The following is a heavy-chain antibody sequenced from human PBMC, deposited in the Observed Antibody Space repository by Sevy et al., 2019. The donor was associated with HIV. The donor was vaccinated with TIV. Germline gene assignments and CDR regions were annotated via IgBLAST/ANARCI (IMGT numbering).Heavy chain of an antibody. Sequence: GGSLRLSCAASGFTFSSYGMHWVRQAPGKGLEWVAVISYDGSNKYYADSVKGRFTISRDNSKNTLYLQMNSLRAEDTAVYYCAKDLFMMVRGVISYYYHGMDVWGQGTTVTVSS. CDR3: AKDLFMMVRGVISYYYHGMDV. D-gene: IGHD3-10*01. CDR1: GFTFSSYG. CDR2: ISYDGSNK. J-gene: IGHJ6*02. V-gene: IGHV3-30*18.